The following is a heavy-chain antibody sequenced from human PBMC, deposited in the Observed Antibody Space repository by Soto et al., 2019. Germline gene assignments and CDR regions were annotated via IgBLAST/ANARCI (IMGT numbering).Heavy chain of an antibody. V-gene: IGHV3-30*03. CDR3: AMAAYQLLWCFQH. D-gene: IGHD2-2*01. J-gene: IGHJ1*01. CDR1: GFTFSSYG. Sequence: QVQLVESGGGVVQPGRSLRLSCAASGFTFSSYGMHWVRQAPGKGLEWVAVISYDGSNKYYADSVKGRFTISRDNSKNTLYLQMTGLRAEDTAVYYCAMAAYQLLWCFQHWGQGTLVTVSS. CDR2: ISYDGSNK.